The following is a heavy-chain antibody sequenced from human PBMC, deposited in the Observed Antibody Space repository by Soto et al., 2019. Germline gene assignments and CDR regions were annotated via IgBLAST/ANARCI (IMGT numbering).Heavy chain of an antibody. Sequence: ASVKVSCKASGYTFTSYYMHWVRQAPGQGLEWMGIINPSGGSTSYAQKFQGRVTMTRDTSTSTVYMELSSLRSEDTAVYYCAREGNQVYCSNTSCPHDALDIWGQGTMVTVSS. CDR3: AREGNQVYCSNTSCPHDALDI. D-gene: IGHD2-2*01. CDR1: GYTFTSYY. J-gene: IGHJ3*02. V-gene: IGHV1-46*01. CDR2: INPSGGST.